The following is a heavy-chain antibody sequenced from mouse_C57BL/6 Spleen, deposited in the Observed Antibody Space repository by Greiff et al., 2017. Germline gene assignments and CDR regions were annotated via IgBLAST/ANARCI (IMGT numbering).Heavy chain of an antibody. CDR2: IFPASGST. D-gene: IGHD2-3*01. J-gene: IGHJ3*01. Sequence: QVQLQQSGPELVRPGASVKISCKASGYTFTSHWMQWVRQRPGQGLEWIGEIFPASGSTDYNEKFKGKATLTVDTSSSTAYMQLSSLPSADSAVYVYARYEGSFAYWGQGTMVTVSA. CDR1: GYTFTSHW. CDR3: ARYEGSFAY. V-gene: IGHV1-56*01.